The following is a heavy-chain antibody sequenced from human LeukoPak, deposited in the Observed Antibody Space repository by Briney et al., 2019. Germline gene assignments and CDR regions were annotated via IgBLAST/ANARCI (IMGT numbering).Heavy chain of an antibody. CDR3: ARGTIKTRRDIVVVPAARDAYYYGMDV. CDR2: INHSGST. Sequence: SETLPLTCAVYGGSFSGYYWSWIRQPPGKGLEWIGEINHSGSTNYNPSLKSRVTISVDTSKNQFSLKLSSVTAADTAVYYCARGTIKTRRDIVVVPAARDAYYYGMDVWGQGTTVTVSS. CDR1: GGSFSGYY. V-gene: IGHV4-34*01. D-gene: IGHD2-2*01. J-gene: IGHJ6*02.